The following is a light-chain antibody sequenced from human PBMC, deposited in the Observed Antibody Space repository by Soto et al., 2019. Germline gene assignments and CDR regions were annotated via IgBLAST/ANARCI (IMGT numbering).Light chain of an antibody. CDR3: QQYSDWPPT. CDR1: QSVSSY. V-gene: IGKV3-11*01. Sequence: EFVLTQSPATLSLSPGERATLSCRASQSVSSYLAWYQQKPGQAPRRLIYDASNRATDIPARFSGSGSGTDFTLTISSLEPEDFAVYYCQQYSDWPPTFGQGTKVDI. J-gene: IGKJ1*01. CDR2: DAS.